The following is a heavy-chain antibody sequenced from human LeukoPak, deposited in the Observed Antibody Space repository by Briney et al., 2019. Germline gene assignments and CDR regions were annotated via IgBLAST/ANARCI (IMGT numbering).Heavy chain of an antibody. Sequence: SETLSLTCTVSGGSINNNYYSWIRQPPGKGLEWIGYIFYSGGTNYNHSLKSRVTISLDTSKNQFSLTLSSVTAADTAVYYCARGGTVTNFGYWGQGTLVTVSS. J-gene: IGHJ4*02. D-gene: IGHD4-17*01. CDR3: ARGGTVTNFGY. CDR2: IFYSGGT. CDR1: GGSINNNY. V-gene: IGHV4-59*01.